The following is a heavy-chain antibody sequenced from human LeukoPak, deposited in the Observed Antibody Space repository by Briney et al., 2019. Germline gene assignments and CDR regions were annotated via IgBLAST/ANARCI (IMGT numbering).Heavy chain of an antibody. D-gene: IGHD6-6*01. Sequence: SSETLSLTCTVSGGSISSGDYYWSWIRQPPGKGLEWIGYIYYSGSTYYNPSLKSRVTMSVDTSKNQFSLKLSSVTAADTAVYYCAREDSSWAFDYWGQGTLVTVSS. J-gene: IGHJ4*02. CDR3: AREDSSWAFDY. CDR2: IYYSGST. CDR1: GGSISSGDYY. V-gene: IGHV4-30-4*08.